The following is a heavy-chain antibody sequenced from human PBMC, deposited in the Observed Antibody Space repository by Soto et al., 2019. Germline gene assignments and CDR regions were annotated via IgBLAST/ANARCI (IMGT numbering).Heavy chain of an antibody. CDR1: GFTFSSYA. J-gene: IGHJ4*02. CDR2: ISYDGSNK. CDR3: AREPVATPDY. D-gene: IGHD5-12*01. Sequence: QVQLVESGGGVVQPGRSLRLSCAASGFTFSSYAMHWVRQAPGKGLEWVAVISYDGSNKYYADSVKGRFTISRDNSKNTLYLQMNSMRAEDTAVYYCAREPVATPDYWGQGTLVTVSS. V-gene: IGHV3-30-3*01.